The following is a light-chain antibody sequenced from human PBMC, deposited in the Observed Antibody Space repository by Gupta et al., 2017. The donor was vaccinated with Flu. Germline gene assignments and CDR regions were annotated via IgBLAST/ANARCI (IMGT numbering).Light chain of an antibody. J-gene: IGKJ2*01. Sequence: EIVMTQSPATLSVSPGERATLSCRASQSVSSNLAWYQQKPGQAPRLIIYGASNRARGTPARFSGGGAGKEFTLTSSRLRYEDFAVYYGQKDNTPSTFGQGTKVEVK. V-gene: IGKV3-15*01. CDR3: QKDNTPST. CDR1: QSVSSN. CDR2: GAS.